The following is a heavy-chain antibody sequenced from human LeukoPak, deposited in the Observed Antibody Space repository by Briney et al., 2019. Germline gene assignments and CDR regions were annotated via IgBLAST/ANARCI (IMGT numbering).Heavy chain of an antibody. D-gene: IGHD3-10*01. CDR1: GFTFSSYW. CDR2: VNSDGSST. J-gene: IGHJ6*03. V-gene: IGHV3-74*01. Sequence: GGSLRLSCAASGFTFSSYWMHWVRPAPGQGLGWVSRVNSDGSSTTYADSVKGRFTVSRDTAKNTLYLQLNSLRAEDTAVYYCARARPGYYYMDVWGKGTTVTVSS. CDR3: ARARPGYYYMDV.